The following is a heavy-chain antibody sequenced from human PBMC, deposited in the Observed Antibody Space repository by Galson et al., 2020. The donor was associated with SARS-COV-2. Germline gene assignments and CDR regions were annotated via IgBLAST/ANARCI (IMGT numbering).Heavy chain of an antibody. V-gene: IGHV3-74*01. J-gene: IGHJ4*02. CDR3: ARGDMGNEYFDY. D-gene: IGHD7-27*01. CDR1: GFTFSSYW. Sequence: GGSLRLSCAASGFTFSSYWMHWVRQAPGKGLVWVSRIYSEGSSTSYADSVKGRFTISGDNAKNTLYLQMNSLRAEDTAVYYCARGDMGNEYFDYWGQVTLVTVSS. CDR2: IYSEGSST.